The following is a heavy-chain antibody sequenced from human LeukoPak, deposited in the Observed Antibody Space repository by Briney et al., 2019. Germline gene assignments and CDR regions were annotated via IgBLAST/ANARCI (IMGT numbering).Heavy chain of an antibody. Sequence: KPSETLSLTCAVSGYSISSGHHWGWFRQPPGKVLEWIGSIYHSGSTDYNPSLKSRVTISVDTSKNQFSLKLSSVTAADTAVYYCASDISNRWYFFWGQGTLVTVSS. J-gene: IGHJ4*02. CDR2: IYHSGST. CDR1: GYSISSGHH. V-gene: IGHV4-38-2*01. CDR3: ASDISNRWYFF. D-gene: IGHD6-13*01.